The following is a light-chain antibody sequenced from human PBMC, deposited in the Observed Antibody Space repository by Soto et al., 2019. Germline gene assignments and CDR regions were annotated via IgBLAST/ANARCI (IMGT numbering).Light chain of an antibody. J-gene: IGKJ1*01. Sequence: DVVLTQSPLSLPVTLGQPASISCRSSQGLVSSDGNTYLNWFHLRPGQSPRRLIYKVSNRDSGVPDRFSGSGSGTDFTLKISRVEAEDVGIYYCMQATQWRTFGQGTKVEIK. CDR2: KVS. CDR1: QGLVSSDGNTY. CDR3: MQATQWRT. V-gene: IGKV2-30*01.